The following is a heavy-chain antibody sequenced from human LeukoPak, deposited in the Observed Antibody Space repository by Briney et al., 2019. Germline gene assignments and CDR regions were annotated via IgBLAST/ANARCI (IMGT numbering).Heavy chain of an antibody. CDR3: ARALRLWGGNSGIAFDI. J-gene: IGHJ3*02. CDR2: IYNSGST. D-gene: IGHD4-23*01. V-gene: IGHV4-59*01. CDR1: GGSISSYY. Sequence: SEPLSLTCTVSGGSISSYYWSWTRQPPGKGLEWIGYIYNSGSTNYNHSLKSRVTISEDMSNNQFSLKLSSVTAADTAVYYCARALRLWGGNSGIAFDIWGQGTMVTVSS.